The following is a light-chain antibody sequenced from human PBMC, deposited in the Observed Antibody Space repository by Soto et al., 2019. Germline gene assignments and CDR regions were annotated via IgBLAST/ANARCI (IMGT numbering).Light chain of an antibody. Sequence: DIVVTQSPDSLAVSLGERATINCKSSQTVFHTSFNRDFLAWYQQKPGHPPKLLIYWASTRQSGVPDRFSGSGSVTDFTPTIDSLQAEDVALYYFHQYHDTPFTFGPGTRLDIK. CDR2: WAS. CDR3: HQYHDTPFT. J-gene: IGKJ3*01. V-gene: IGKV4-1*01. CDR1: QTVFHTSFNRDF.